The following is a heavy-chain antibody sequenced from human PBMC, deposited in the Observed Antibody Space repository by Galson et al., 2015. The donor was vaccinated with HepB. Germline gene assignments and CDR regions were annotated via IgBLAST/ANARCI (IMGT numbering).Heavy chain of an antibody. CDR1: GFSFSSYA. J-gene: IGHJ4*02. CDR3: ARQAYAPFFED. V-gene: IGHV3-23*01. Sequence: SLRLSCAASGFSFSSYAMAWVRQAPGKGLEWVSTISANSGEIHFADSLKGRFTISRDNSKNTLYLQMNSLRAEDTAVYFCARQAYAPFFEDWGQGTLVTVSS. D-gene: IGHD4-17*01. CDR2: ISANSGEI.